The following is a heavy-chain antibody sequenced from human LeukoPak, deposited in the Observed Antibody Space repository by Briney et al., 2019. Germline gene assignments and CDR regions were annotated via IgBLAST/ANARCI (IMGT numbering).Heavy chain of an antibody. CDR3: ARAAGYSYDYSYYGMDV. Sequence: PGRSLRLSCAASGFTFDDYAMHWVRQAPGKGLEWVSGISWNSGSIGYADSVKGRFTISRDNAKNSLYLQMNSLRAEDTAVYYCARAAGYSYDYSYYGMDVWGQGTTVTVSS. V-gene: IGHV3-9*01. J-gene: IGHJ6*02. D-gene: IGHD5-18*01. CDR2: ISWNSGSI. CDR1: GFTFDDYA.